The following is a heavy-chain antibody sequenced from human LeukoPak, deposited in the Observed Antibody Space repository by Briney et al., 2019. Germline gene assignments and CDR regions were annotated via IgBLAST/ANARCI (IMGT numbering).Heavy chain of an antibody. CDR3: ASIAAAGSLGAFDI. Sequence: GGSLRLSCAASGFTFSSYSMNWVRQAPGKGLEWVSSISSSSSYIYYADSVKGRFTISRDNAKNSLYLQMNSLRAEETAVYYCASIAAAGSLGAFDIWGQGTMVTVSS. J-gene: IGHJ3*02. CDR1: GFTFSSYS. D-gene: IGHD6-13*01. CDR2: ISSSSSYI. V-gene: IGHV3-21*01.